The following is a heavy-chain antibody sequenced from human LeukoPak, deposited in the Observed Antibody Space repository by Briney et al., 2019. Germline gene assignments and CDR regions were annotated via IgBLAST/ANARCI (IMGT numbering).Heavy chain of an antibody. J-gene: IGHJ1*01. V-gene: IGHV4-39*02. CDR3: ARDSIAAAGVAYFQH. D-gene: IGHD6-13*01. CDR2: IYYSGST. Sequence: PSETLSLTCTVSGGSISSSSYYWGWIRQPPGKGLEWIGSIYYSGSTYYNPSLKSRVTISVDTSKNQFSLQLNSVTPEDTAVYYCARDSIAAAGVAYFQHWGQGTLVTVSS. CDR1: GGSISSSSYY.